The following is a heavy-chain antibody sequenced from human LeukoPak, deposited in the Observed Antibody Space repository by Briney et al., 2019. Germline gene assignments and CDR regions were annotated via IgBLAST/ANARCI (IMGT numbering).Heavy chain of an antibody. D-gene: IGHD3-3*01. CDR3: ARDLGRSGYYTIDAFHM. V-gene: IGHV3-21*01. CDR1: GFTFNTYT. CDR2: ISSSGSDI. Sequence: GGSLRLSCAASGFTFNTYTMNWVRQAPGKGLEWVSSISSSGSDIFYADSVKGRFTISRDNAKNSLYLEMISLRAEDTAVYYCARDLGRSGYYTIDAFHMWGQGTMVTVSS. J-gene: IGHJ3*02.